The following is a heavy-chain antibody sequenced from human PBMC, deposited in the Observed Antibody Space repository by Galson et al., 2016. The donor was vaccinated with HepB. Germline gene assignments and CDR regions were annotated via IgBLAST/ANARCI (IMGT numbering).Heavy chain of an antibody. CDR3: AKGRRLYSYSSGWYYFDY. V-gene: IGHV3-30-3*01. CDR2: ISYDGNNE. J-gene: IGHJ4*02. Sequence: SLRLSCAASGFTFNNYGIHWVRQAPGKGLEWVAVISYDGNNEDYADFVKGRFTISRDNSKNTLYLQMNSLRAEDTAVYYCAKGRRLYSYSSGWYYFDYWGQGTLVTVSS. D-gene: IGHD6-19*01. CDR1: GFTFNNYG.